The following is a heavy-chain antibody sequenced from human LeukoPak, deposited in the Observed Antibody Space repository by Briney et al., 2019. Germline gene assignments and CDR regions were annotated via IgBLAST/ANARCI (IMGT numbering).Heavy chain of an antibody. CDR1: GYTLTELS. Sequence: ASVTVSCTVSGYTLTELSMHWVRQAPGKGLEWMGGIIPIFGTANYAQKFQGRVTITADESTSTAYMELSSLRSEDTAVYYCARVGPSSSPTEDYWGQGTLVTVSS. V-gene: IGHV1-69*13. CDR3: ARVGPSSSPTEDY. D-gene: IGHD6-13*01. CDR2: IIPIFGTA. J-gene: IGHJ4*02.